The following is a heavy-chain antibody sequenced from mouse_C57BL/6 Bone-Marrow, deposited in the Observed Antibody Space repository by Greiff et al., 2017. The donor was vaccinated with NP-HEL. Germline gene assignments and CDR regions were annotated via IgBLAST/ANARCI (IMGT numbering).Heavy chain of an antibody. Sequence: QVQLQQSGPELVKPGASVKISCKASGYAFSSSWMNWVKQRPGKGLEWIGRIYPGDGDTNYNGKFKGKATLTADKSSSTAYMQLSSLTSEDSAVYFCARAGYYSSFDYWGKGTTLTVSS. V-gene: IGHV1-82*01. CDR2: IYPGDGDT. CDR3: ARAGYYSSFDY. D-gene: IGHD2-3*01. CDR1: GYAFSSSW. J-gene: IGHJ2*01.